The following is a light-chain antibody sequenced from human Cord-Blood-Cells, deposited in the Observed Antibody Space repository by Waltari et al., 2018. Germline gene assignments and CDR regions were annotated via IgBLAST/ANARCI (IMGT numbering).Light chain of an antibody. V-gene: IGLV2-14*01. CDR1: SSDVGGYNY. J-gene: IGLJ2*01. CDR3: SSFKV. Sequence: QSALTQPASVSGSPGQSITISCPGTSSDVGGYNYVSWYQQHPGKAPKLMICDVSKRPSGVSNRFSGSKSGNTASLTISGLQAEDEADYYCSSFKVFGGGTKLTVL. CDR2: DVS.